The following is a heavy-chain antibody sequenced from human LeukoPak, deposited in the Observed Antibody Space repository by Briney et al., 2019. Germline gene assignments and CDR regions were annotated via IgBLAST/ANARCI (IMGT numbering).Heavy chain of an antibody. V-gene: IGHV3-48*01. Sequence: GGSLRLSCAASRFTFSSYSMNWVRQAPGKGLEWVSYISSSSTTIYYADSVKGRFTISRDNAKNSLYLQMNSLRAEDTAVYYCAREPMVQGVTLDYWGQGTLVTVSS. D-gene: IGHD3-10*01. CDR1: RFTFSSYS. CDR3: AREPMVQGVTLDY. CDR2: ISSSSTTI. J-gene: IGHJ4*02.